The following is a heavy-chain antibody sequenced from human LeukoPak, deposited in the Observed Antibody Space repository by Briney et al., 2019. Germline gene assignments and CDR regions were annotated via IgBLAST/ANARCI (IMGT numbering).Heavy chain of an antibody. D-gene: IGHD3-10*01. J-gene: IGHJ4*02. V-gene: IGHV3-13*01. CDR3: VRGGETGFDY. CDR1: GFTFSRYD. CDR2: IATAGDT. Sequence: GGSLRLSCAASGFTFSRYDMHWVRQATGKGLEWVSAIATAGDTFYVGSVKGRFTISRKNAKNSVYRQMNSLRAGDTAVYYCVRGGETGFDYWGQGTLVTVSS.